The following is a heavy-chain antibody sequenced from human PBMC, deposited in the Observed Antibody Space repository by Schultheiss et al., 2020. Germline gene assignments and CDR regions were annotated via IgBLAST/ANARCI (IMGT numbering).Heavy chain of an antibody. CDR2: ISSSGSTI. J-gene: IGHJ4*02. CDR1: GFTFSSYS. Sequence: GGSLRLSCAASGFTFSSYSMNWVRQAPGKGLEWISYISSSGSTIYYADSVKGRFTISRDNSNNMVYLQMNSLRAEDTAVYYCARDRGDSGPFDYWGQGTLVTVSS. V-gene: IGHV3-48*01. D-gene: IGHD4-17*01. CDR3: ARDRGDSGPFDY.